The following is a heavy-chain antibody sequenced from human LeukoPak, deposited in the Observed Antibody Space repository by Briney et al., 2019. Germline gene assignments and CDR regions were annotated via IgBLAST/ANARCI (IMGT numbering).Heavy chain of an antibody. D-gene: IGHD5-18*01. CDR2: INPNSGGT. V-gene: IGHV1-2*02. CDR3: ARGSKIQLWLFDRDYSRHGSDY. Sequence: ASVTVSCKASGYTFTVYYMHWVRQAPGQGLEWMGWINPNSGGTNYAQKFQGRVTMTRDTSISTAYMELSRLRSDDTAVYYCARGSKIQLWLFDRDYSRHGSDYWGQGTLVTVSS. J-gene: IGHJ4*02. CDR1: GYTFTVYY.